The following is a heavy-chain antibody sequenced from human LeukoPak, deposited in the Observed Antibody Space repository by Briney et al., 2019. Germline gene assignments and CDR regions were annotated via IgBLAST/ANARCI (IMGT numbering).Heavy chain of an antibody. D-gene: IGHD3-22*01. J-gene: IGHJ4*02. CDR2: ISSSSSTI. CDR3: AEDLIILPRPYSSGYYYYDY. Sequence: GGSLRLSCAASGFTFSSYSMTWVRQAPGKGLEWVSYISSSSSTIYYADSVKGRFTISRDNSKNTLYLQMNSLRAEDTAVYYCAEDLIILPRPYSSGYYYYDYWGQGTLVTVSS. V-gene: IGHV3-48*01. CDR1: GFTFSSYS.